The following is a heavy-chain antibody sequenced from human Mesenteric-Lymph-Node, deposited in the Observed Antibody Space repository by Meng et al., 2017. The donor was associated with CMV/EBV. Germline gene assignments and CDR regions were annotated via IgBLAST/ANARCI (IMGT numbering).Heavy chain of an antibody. V-gene: IGHV4-61*01. CDR2: TIYGGNT. CDR1: GGSVSSGSYH. Sequence: SETLSLTCTVSGGSVSSGSYHWNWIRQPPGKGLEWIGQTIYGGNTNYSPSLKSRLTISVDTSKNQFSLNLNSVTAADTAVYYCAGIILANGGRGPWGQGTLVTVSS. J-gene: IGHJ5*02. D-gene: IGHD1-14*01. CDR3: AGIILANGGRGP.